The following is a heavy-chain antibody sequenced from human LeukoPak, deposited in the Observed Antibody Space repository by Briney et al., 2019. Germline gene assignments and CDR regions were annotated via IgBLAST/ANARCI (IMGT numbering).Heavy chain of an antibody. J-gene: IGHJ4*02. V-gene: IGHV1-2*02. CDR1: GYTFTDYY. D-gene: IGHD3-22*01. CDR3: ARGPYFDSRGYYY. CDR2: INPNSGRT. Sequence: ASVKVSCKASGYTFTDYYIHWVRQAPGQGLEWMGWINPNSGRTNYAQRFQGRVTMTRDTSISTAYMELTWLRSDDTAVYYCARGPYFDSRGYYYWGQGTLVTVSS.